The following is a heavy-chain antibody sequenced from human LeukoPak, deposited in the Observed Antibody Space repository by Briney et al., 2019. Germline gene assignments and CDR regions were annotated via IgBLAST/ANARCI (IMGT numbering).Heavy chain of an antibody. V-gene: IGHV3-33*08. J-gene: IGHJ4*02. CDR3: ARDPDRHSSSWYFDY. Sequence: GSLRLSCAASGFTVSSNYMSWVRQAPGKGLEWVAVIWYDGSNKYYADSVKGRFTISRDNSKNTLYLQMNSLRAEDTAVYYCARDPDRHSSSWYFDYWGQGTLVTVSS. CDR1: GFTVSSNY. D-gene: IGHD6-13*01. CDR2: IWYDGSNK.